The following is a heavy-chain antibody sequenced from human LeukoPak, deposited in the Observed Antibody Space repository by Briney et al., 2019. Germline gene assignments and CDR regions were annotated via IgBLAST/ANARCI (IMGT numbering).Heavy chain of an antibody. CDR3: ARETYYDFWSGYPHWFDP. Sequence: SETLSLTCTVSGGSISSGDYYWSWIRQPPGKGLEWIGYIYYSGSTYYNPSLKSRVTISVDMSKNQFSLKLSSVTAADTAVYYCARETYYDFWSGYPHWFDPWGQGTLVTVSS. D-gene: IGHD3-3*01. J-gene: IGHJ5*02. V-gene: IGHV4-30-4*08. CDR2: IYYSGST. CDR1: GGSISSGDYY.